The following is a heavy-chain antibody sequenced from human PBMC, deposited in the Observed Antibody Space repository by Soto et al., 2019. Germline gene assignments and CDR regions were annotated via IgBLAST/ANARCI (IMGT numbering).Heavy chain of an antibody. CDR3: AHRDRDSGGLFDF. J-gene: IGHJ4*02. CDR2: IYGDDDK. Sequence: QITLKESGPTLVKPTQTLTLTCTFSGFSLTTSGVGVGWIRQAPGKAMEWLTLIYGDDDKRSSPSLRSRPTIIKDTSKTPVVLTMTNMDPVDTATYYCAHRDRDSGGLFDFWGQGTLVTFSS. D-gene: IGHD3-10*01. CDR1: GFSLTTSGVG. V-gene: IGHV2-5*02.